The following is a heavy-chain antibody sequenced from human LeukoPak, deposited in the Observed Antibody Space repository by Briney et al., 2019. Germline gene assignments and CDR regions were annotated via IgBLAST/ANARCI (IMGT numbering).Heavy chain of an antibody. CDR3: ARGTGYCSSTSCYPSGHYYGMDV. J-gene: IGHJ6*02. Sequence: ASVKVSCKASGYTFTSYDINWVRQATGQGLEWMGWMNPNSGNTGYAQKFQGRVTMTRNTSISTAYMELSSLRSDDTAVYYCARGTGYCSSTSCYPSGHYYGMDVWGQGTTVTVSS. CDR2: MNPNSGNT. D-gene: IGHD2-2*01. CDR1: GYTFTSYD. V-gene: IGHV1-8*01.